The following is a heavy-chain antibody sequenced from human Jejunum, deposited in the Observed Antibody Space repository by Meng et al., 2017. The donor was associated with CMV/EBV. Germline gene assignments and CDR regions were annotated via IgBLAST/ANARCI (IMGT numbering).Heavy chain of an antibody. Sequence: KASGYTFIDYYIHWVRQAPGQGLEWMGWIDSNSGETNSAQKFSGRATLTRDTSITTAYMEVISLRSDDTAVYYCAREQTVSGSRGLDYWGQGTLVTVSS. D-gene: IGHD6-19*01. CDR3: AREQTVSGSRGLDY. CDR1: GYTFIDYY. V-gene: IGHV1-2*02. J-gene: IGHJ4*02. CDR2: IDSNSGET.